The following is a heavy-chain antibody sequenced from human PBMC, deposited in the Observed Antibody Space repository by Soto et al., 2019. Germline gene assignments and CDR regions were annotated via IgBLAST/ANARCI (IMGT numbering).Heavy chain of an antibody. CDR3: PRQLRFLAFDL. CDR1: GYSISSGYY. J-gene: IGHJ3*01. V-gene: IGHV4-38-2*01. CDR2: IYHSGST. Sequence: SETLSLTCAVSGYSISSGYYWGWIRQPPGKGLEWIGSIYHSGSTYYNPSLKSRVTISVDTSKNQFSLKLSSVTAADTAVYYCPRQLRFLAFDLWGQGTMVTVSS. D-gene: IGHD5-18*01.